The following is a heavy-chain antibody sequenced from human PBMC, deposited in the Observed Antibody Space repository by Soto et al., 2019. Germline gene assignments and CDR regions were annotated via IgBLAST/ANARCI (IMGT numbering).Heavy chain of an antibody. CDR3: VRELGLAY. D-gene: IGHD7-27*01. CDR2: INKDGSQK. J-gene: IGHJ4*02. Sequence: GGSLRLSGGASGFTLSNYWMTWGRQAPGKGLEWVANINKDGSQKNYVDSVKGRFTIARDNGQNSLSLQINSLRVEETAVYYCVRELGLAYWGQGALVTVSS. CDR1: GFTLSNYW. V-gene: IGHV3-7*03.